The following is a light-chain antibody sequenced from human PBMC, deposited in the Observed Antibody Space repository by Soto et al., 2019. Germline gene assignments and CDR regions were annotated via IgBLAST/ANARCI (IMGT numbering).Light chain of an antibody. V-gene: IGLV1-40*01. CDR2: RNN. J-gene: IGLJ2*01. Sequence: QSVLTQPPSVSGAPGQRVTISCTGTSSNIGAYYDVNWYQIVPGKAPKLLTSRNNNRPSGVPDRFSGSKSDTSASLAITGLQSEDEAEYYCQSFDTALSSSIFGGGTKLTVL. CDR1: SSNIGAYYD. CDR3: QSFDTALSSSI.